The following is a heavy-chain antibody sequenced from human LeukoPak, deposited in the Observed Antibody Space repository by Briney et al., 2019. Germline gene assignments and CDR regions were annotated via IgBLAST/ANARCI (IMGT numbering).Heavy chain of an antibody. CDR3: ARDSGSYTDY. CDR1: GGSVSSGSYY. CDR2: IYYSGST. J-gene: IGHJ4*02. Sequence: SETLSLTCTVSGGSVSSGSYYWSWIRQPPGKGLEWIGYIYYSGSTNYNPSLKSRVTISVDTSKNQFSLKLSSVTAADTAVYYCARDSGSYTDYWGQGTLVTVSS. V-gene: IGHV4-61*01. D-gene: IGHD1-26*01.